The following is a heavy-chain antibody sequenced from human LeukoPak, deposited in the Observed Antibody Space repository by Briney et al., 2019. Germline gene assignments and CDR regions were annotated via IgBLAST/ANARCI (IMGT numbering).Heavy chain of an antibody. V-gene: IGHV3-11*01. CDR1: GFTFSDYY. J-gene: IGHJ4*02. CDR2: ISSSGSTI. Sequence: GGSLRLSCAASGFTFSDYYMSWIRQAPGKGLEWVSHISSSGSTIYYADSVKGRFTISRDNAKNSLYLQMNSLRAEDTAVYYCARDQIGYCTNGVCGHSLLNDYWGQGTLVTVSS. D-gene: IGHD2-8*01. CDR3: ARDQIGYCTNGVCGHSLLNDY.